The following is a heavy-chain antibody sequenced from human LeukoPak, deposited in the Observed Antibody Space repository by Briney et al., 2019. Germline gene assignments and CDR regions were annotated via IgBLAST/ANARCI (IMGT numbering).Heavy chain of an antibody. CDR3: ACSSSSLGMDY. V-gene: IGHV1-2*02. Sequence: ASVKVSCKASGYTFTSYDINWVRQATGQGLEWMGWMNPNSGGTNYAQKFQGRVTMTRDTSISTAYMELSRLRSDDTAVYYCACSSSSLGMDYWGQGTLVTVSS. J-gene: IGHJ4*02. D-gene: IGHD6-6*01. CDR1: GYTFTSYD. CDR2: MNPNSGGT.